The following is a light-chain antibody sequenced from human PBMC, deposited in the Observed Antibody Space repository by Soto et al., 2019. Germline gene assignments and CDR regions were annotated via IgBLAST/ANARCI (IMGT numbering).Light chain of an antibody. CDR1: QGISNY. V-gene: IGKV1-27*01. J-gene: IGKJ3*01. CDR2: AAS. CDR3: QNYNWPPFT. Sequence: DIQMTQSPSSLSASVGDRVTISCRASQGISNYLAWYQQKPGKAPRLLIYAASSLQSGVSFRFTCSGSGTDLTLTISSLQPEDVATYYCQNYNWPPFTFGPGTKVDLK.